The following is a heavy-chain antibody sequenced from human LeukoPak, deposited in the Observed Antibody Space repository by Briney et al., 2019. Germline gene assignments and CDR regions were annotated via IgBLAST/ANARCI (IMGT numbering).Heavy chain of an antibody. D-gene: IGHD3-10*01. J-gene: IGHJ4*02. V-gene: IGHV3-7*01. CDR3: ARGGRMVRGVYFDC. CDR2: IKQDGSEK. CDR1: GFTFSSYW. Sequence: GGSLRLSCAASGFTFSSYWMSWVRQAPGKGLEWVANIKQDGSEKYYVDSVKGRFTISRDNAKNSLYLQMNSLRAEDTAVYYCARGGRMVRGVYFDCWGQGTLVTVSS.